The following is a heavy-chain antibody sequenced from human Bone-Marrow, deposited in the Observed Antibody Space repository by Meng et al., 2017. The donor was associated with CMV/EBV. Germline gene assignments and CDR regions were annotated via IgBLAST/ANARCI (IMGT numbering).Heavy chain of an antibody. CDR2: ISYDGSNK. Sequence: GESLKISCAASGFTFSSYAMHWVRQAPGKGLEWVAVISYDGSNKYYADSVKGRFTISRDNSKNTLYLQMNSLRAEDTAVYYCASGELLIDYWGQGTLVTVS. D-gene: IGHD1-26*01. J-gene: IGHJ4*02. CDR1: GFTFSSYA. V-gene: IGHV3-30*04. CDR3: ASGELLIDY.